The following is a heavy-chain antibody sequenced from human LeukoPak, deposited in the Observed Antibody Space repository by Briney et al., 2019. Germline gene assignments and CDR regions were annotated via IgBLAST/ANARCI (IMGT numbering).Heavy chain of an antibody. CDR1: GFTFSSYS. Sequence: GGSLRLSCAASGFTFSSYSMNWVRQAPGQGLEWVSSISSSSSYIYYADSVKGRFTISRDNAKNSLYLQMNSLRAEDTAVYYCARDKEQWLVKVDYWGQGTLVTVSS. CDR2: ISSSSSYI. CDR3: ARDKEQWLVKVDY. V-gene: IGHV3-21*01. J-gene: IGHJ4*02. D-gene: IGHD6-19*01.